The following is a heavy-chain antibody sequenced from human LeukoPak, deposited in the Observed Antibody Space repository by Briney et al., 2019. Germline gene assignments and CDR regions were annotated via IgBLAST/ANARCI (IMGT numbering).Heavy chain of an antibody. CDR3: ARGSPSYAQWHFDL. J-gene: IGHJ2*01. CDR2: ISSQNGNT. V-gene: IGHV1-18*01. Sequence: GAAVKVSCKASGYTFTSHGFTWVRQAPGQGLEWMGWISSQNGNTKYAQKFQGRVTMTTDTSTATAYMELRSLRSDDTAVYYCARGSPSYAQWHFDLWGRGTLVTVSS. CDR1: GYTFTSHG. D-gene: IGHD2/OR15-2a*01.